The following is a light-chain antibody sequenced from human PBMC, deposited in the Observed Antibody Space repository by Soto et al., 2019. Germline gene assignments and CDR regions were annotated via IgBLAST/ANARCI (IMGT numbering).Light chain of an antibody. CDR1: SSGVGRYNL. V-gene: IGLV2-23*02. CDR3: CSYAGDYVYV. CDR2: EVT. Sequence: QSVLTQPASVSGSPGQSITISCTGTSSGVGRYNLVSWYQHHPGKAPRLIIYEVTKRPSGVSTRLSGSKSGNTASLTISGFQAEDEAEYYCCSYAGDYVYVFGTGTKVTVL. J-gene: IGLJ1*01.